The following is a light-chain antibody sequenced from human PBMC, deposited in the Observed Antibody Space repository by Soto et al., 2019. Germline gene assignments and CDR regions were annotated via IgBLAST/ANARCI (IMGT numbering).Light chain of an antibody. J-gene: IGKJ1*01. CDR3: QQYNSYSRT. V-gene: IGKV1-5*01. CDR1: QSISSW. CDR2: DAS. Sequence: DRQVTRSPSTPSASVGDRVTITCRASQSISSWLAWYQQKPGKAPKLLIYDASSLESGVPSRFSGSGSGTEFTLTISSLQPDDFATYYCQQYNSYSRTFGQGTKVDIK.